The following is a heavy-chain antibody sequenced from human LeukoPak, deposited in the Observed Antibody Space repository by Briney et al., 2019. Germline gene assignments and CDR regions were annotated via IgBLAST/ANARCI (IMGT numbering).Heavy chain of an antibody. CDR3: AKGGHYYDSSGYYYPFDY. D-gene: IGHD3-22*01. J-gene: IGHJ4*02. Sequence: GGSLRLSCAASVFTFSDYYMSWIRQAPGKGLEWVSYISSSGNTIFYADSVKGRFTISRDNAKNSLYLQMNSLRAEDTAVYYCAKGGHYYDSSGYYYPFDYWGQGTLVTVSS. CDR1: VFTFSDYY. CDR2: ISSSGNTI. V-gene: IGHV3-11*04.